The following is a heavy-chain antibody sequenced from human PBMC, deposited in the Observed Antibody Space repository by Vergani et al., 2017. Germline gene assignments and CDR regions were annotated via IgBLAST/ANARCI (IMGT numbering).Heavy chain of an antibody. Sequence: QLQLQESGPGLVKPSETLSLTCTVSGGSISSSSYYWGWIRQPPGKGLEWIGSIYYSGSTYYNPSLKSRVTISVDTSKNQFSLKLSSVTAADTAVYYCASRLLWFGESMNWFDPWGQGTLVTVSS. CDR2: IYYSGST. CDR3: ASRLLWFGESMNWFDP. V-gene: IGHV4-39*07. D-gene: IGHD3-10*01. J-gene: IGHJ5*02. CDR1: GGSISSSSYY.